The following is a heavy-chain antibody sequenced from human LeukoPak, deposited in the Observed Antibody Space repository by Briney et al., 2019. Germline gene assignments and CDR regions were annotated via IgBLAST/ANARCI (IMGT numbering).Heavy chain of an antibody. V-gene: IGHV1-69*13. CDR2: IIPIFGTA. CDR1: GGTFSSYA. J-gene: IGHJ4*02. Sequence: ASVKVSCKASGGTFSSYAISWVRQAPGQGLEWMGGIIPIFGTANYARKFQGRVTITADESTSTAYMELSSLRSEDTAVYYCARIGYCSSTSCSNYWGQGTLVTVSS. CDR3: ARIGYCSSTSCSNY. D-gene: IGHD2-2*03.